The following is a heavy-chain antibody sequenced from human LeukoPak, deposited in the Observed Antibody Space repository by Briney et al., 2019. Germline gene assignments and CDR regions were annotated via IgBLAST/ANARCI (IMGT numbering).Heavy chain of an antibody. D-gene: IGHD2-15*01. Sequence: ASVKVSCKASGYTFTSYGISWVRQAPGQGLEWMGRINPNSGVTNYAHKFQGRVTMTRDTSISTAYMELSSLRSDDTAVYYCARGYCSGGTCYLVENWFDPWGQGTLVTVSS. CDR1: GYTFTSYG. CDR2: INPNSGVT. CDR3: ARGYCSGGTCYLVENWFDP. V-gene: IGHV1-2*06. J-gene: IGHJ5*02.